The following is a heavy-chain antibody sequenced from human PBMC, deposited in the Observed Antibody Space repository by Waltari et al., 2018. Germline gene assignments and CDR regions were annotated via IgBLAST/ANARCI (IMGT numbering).Heavy chain of an antibody. CDR3: AKDPLGDGYNLAY. CDR2: IRYDGSNK. Sequence: QVQLVESGGGVVQPGGSLRLSCAASGFTFSSYGMHWVRQAPGKGLEWVAFIRYDGSNKDYADSVKGRFTISRDNSKNTLYLQMNSLRAEDTAVYYCAKDPLGDGYNLAYWGQGTLVTVSS. D-gene: IGHD3-16*01. V-gene: IGHV3-30*02. J-gene: IGHJ4*02. CDR1: GFTFSSYG.